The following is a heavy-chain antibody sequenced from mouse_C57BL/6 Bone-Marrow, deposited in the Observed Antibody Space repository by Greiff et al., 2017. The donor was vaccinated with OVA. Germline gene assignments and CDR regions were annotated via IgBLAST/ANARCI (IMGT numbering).Heavy chain of an antibody. CDR2: ICTRTGNT. J-gene: IGHJ1*03. CDR1: GYTFTDYG. CDR3: GGYYGSYSEWYFDV. Sequence: QVQLQQSGAELVRPGASVKLSCTASGYTFTDYGISWVKQRPGQGLEWIGEICTRTGNTYYNDKFKGKATMTADKSSSTAYLELRSLTSEDSAVYFCGGYYGSYSEWYFDVGGRGTTVTVSS. V-gene: IGHV1-81*01. D-gene: IGHD1-1*01.